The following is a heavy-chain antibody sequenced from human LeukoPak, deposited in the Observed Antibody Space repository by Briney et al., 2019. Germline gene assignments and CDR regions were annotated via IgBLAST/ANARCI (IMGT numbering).Heavy chain of an antibody. V-gene: IGHV4-59*08. J-gene: IGHJ4*02. CDR1: GGSISSYY. CDR2: IYYSGSA. D-gene: IGHD3-10*01. Sequence: SETLSLTCTVSGGSISSYYWGWIRQPPGKGLEWIGFIYYSGSANYNPSLKSRVTISVDTSTNQFSLKLTSVTAADTAVYYSARRAYGSGSFYFDYWGQGVLVTASS. CDR3: ARRAYGSGSFYFDY.